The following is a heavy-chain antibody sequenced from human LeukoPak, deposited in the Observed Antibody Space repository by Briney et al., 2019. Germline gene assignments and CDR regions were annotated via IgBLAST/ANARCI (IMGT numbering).Heavy chain of an antibody. CDR3: ARDLVIVVVPAAIETNWFDP. D-gene: IGHD2-2*03. CDR2: IYTSGST. CDR1: GGSISSYY. Sequence: SETLSLTCTVSGGSISSYYWSWIRQPAGKGLEWIGRIYTSGSTNCNPSLKSRVTMSVDTSKNQFSLKLSSVTAADTAVYYCARDLVIVVVPAAIETNWFDPWGQGTLVTVSS. V-gene: IGHV4-4*07. J-gene: IGHJ5*02.